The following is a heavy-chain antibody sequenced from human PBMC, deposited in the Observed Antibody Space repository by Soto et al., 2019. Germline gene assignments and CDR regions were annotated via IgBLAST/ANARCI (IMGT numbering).Heavy chain of an antibody. V-gene: IGHV1-2*02. J-gene: IGHJ4*02. Sequence: ASVKVSGKASGYTFTGYYMHWVRQAPGQGLEWMGWINPNSGGTNYAQKFQGRVTMTRDTSISTAYMELSRLRSDDTAVYYCARYYDSSGYYDYWGRGTLVTVSS. CDR2: INPNSGGT. CDR3: ARYYDSSGYYDY. CDR1: GYTFTGYY. D-gene: IGHD3-22*01.